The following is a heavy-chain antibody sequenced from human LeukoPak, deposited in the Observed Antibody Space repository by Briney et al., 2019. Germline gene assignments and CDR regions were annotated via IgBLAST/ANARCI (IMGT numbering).Heavy chain of an antibody. D-gene: IGHD3-10*01. J-gene: IGHJ6*03. V-gene: IGHV3-64*01. CDR3: ARAYGSGGWYYYYYMDV. CDR1: GFTFSSYA. Sequence: GGSLRLSCAASGFTFSSYAMHWVRQAPGKGLEYVSAISSNGGSTYYANSVKGRFTISRDNSKNTLYLQMGSLRAEDMAVYYCARAYGSGGWYYYYYMDVWGKGTTVTVSS. CDR2: ISSNGGST.